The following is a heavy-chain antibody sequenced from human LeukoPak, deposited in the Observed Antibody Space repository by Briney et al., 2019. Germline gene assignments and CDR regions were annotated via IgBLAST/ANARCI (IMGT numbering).Heavy chain of an antibody. V-gene: IGHV1-2*04. CDR1: GYTFTGYY. J-gene: IGHJ4*02. CDR2: INPNSGGT. CDR3: AIDYCSGGSCYFY. Sequence: ASVKVSCKASGYTFTGYYMHWVRQAPGQGLEWMGWINPNSGGTNYAQKFQGWVTMTRDTSISTAYMELSRLRSDDTAVYYCAIDYCSGGSCYFYWGQGTLVTVPS. D-gene: IGHD2-15*01.